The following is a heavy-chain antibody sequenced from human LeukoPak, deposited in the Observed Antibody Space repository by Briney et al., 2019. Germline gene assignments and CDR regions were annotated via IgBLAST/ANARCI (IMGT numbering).Heavy chain of an antibody. CDR2: IYTSGST. V-gene: IGHV4-4*07. D-gene: IGHD2-2*02. Sequence: PETLSLTCTVSGGSISSYYWSWIRQPAGKGLEWIGRIYTSGSTNYNPSLKSRVTMSVDTSKNQFSLKLSSVTAADTAVYYCARDPSDYCSSTSCYTREYYFDYWGQGTLVTVSS. CDR3: ARDPSDYCSSTSCYTREYYFDY. J-gene: IGHJ4*02. CDR1: GGSISSYY.